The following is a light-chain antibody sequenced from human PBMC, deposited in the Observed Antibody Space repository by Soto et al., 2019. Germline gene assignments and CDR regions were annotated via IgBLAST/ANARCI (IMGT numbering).Light chain of an antibody. V-gene: IGLV2-8*01. Sequence: QSALTQPPSASGSPGQSFTISCTGTSSDVGGYNYVSWYQQHPGKAPKLMIYEVSKRPSGVPDRFSGSKSGNTASLTVSGLQAEDEADYYCSSYAGSNNFVFGGGTKLTVL. CDR3: SSYAGSNNFV. CDR2: EVS. CDR1: SSDVGGYNY. J-gene: IGLJ2*01.